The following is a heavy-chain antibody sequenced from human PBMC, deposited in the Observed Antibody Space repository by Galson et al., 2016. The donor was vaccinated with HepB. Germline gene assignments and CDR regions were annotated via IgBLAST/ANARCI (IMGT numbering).Heavy chain of an antibody. CDR2: ISGSGGIR. CDR3: AKDTNPGGYAPHD. D-gene: IGHD2-2*01. J-gene: IGHJ4*02. Sequence: LSLSCAASGFTFNSYAMNWVRQAAGKGLEWVSLISGSGGIRHYADSVKGRFTISRDNSENTVYLQMNSLRAEDTAVYYCAKDTNPGGYAPHDWGQGTLVSVSS. CDR1: GFTFNSYA. V-gene: IGHV3-23*01.